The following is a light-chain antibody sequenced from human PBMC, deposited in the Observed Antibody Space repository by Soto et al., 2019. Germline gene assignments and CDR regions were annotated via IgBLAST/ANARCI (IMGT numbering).Light chain of an antibody. CDR1: QSISSS. CDR3: QQSYSTPVT. V-gene: IGKV1-39*01. CDR2: AAS. Sequence: DIQMTQSPSSLSASVGDRVTITCRASQSISSSLNWYQQKPGKDPQLLIYAASSLQSGVPSRFSGSGSGTDFTLTISSLQPEDCATYYCQQSYSTPVTFGQGTKLESK. J-gene: IGKJ2*01.